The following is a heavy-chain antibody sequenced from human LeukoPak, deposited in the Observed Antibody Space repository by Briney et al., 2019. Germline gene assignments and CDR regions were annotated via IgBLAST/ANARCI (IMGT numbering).Heavy chain of an antibody. D-gene: IGHD6-19*01. Sequence: SETLSLTCAVSGYSISSGYYWGWTRQPPGKGLEWIGSIYHSGSTYYNPSLKSRVTISVDTSKNQFSLKLSSVTAADTAVYYCARGATIAVAGQDDAFDIWGQGTMVTVSS. J-gene: IGHJ3*02. CDR2: IYHSGST. CDR3: ARGATIAVAGQDDAFDI. CDR1: GYSISSGYY. V-gene: IGHV4-38-2*01.